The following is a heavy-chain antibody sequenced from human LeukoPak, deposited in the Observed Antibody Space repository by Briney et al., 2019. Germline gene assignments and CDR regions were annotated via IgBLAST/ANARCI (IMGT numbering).Heavy chain of an antibody. J-gene: IGHJ4*02. CDR2: INPNSGVT. CDR3: ARARGRDRDSSGWSVGYFDY. V-gene: IGHV1-2*02. CDR1: GYTFTGYY. Sequence: GASVKVSCKASGYTFTGYYIHWVRQAPGQGLEWMGWINPNSGVTNYARKFQGRVTMTRDTSISTAYMELSRLRSDDTAVYYCARARGRDRDSSGWSVGYFDYWGQGTLVTVSS. D-gene: IGHD6-19*01.